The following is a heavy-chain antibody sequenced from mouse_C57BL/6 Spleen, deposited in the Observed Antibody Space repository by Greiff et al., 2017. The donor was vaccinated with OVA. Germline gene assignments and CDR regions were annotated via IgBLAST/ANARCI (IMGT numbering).Heavy chain of an antibody. J-gene: IGHJ2*01. V-gene: IGHV1-61*01. CDR3: AREGLLDLFDY. CDR2: IYPSDSET. D-gene: IGHD2-3*01. CDR1: GYTFTSYW. Sequence: QVQLQQPGAELVRPGSSVKLSCKASGYTFTSYWMDWVKQRPGQGLEWIGNIYPSDSETHYNQKFKDKATLTVDKSSSTAYMQLSSLTSEDSAVYYCAREGLLDLFDYWGQGTTLTVSS.